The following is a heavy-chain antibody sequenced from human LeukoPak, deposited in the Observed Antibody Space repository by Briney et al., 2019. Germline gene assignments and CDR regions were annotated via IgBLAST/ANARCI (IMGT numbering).Heavy chain of an antibody. V-gene: IGHV1-2*02. CDR2: INPNSGGT. CDR3: ARWWRASESYSVADSYYFDY. Sequence: ASVKVSCKASGYTFTGYYMHWVRQAPGQGLEWMGWINPNSGGTNCAQKFQGRVTLTGDTSISTAYMELSRLTSDDTAVYYCARWWRASESYSVADSYYFDYWGQGTLVTVSS. J-gene: IGHJ4*02. D-gene: IGHD1-26*01. CDR1: GYTFTGYY.